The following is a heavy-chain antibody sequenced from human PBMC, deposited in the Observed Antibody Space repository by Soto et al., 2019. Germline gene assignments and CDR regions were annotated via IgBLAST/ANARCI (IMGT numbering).Heavy chain of an antibody. J-gene: IGHJ4*02. Sequence: SETLSLTCTVSGGSINNNYWSWIRQPPGRGLEWIGYIFSNGRTNYNPSLETRVATSVDTSKNQLSLKLMSVTAADTAVYYCARGGDNSPWYYSLWGQGTLVTVSS. D-gene: IGHD3-16*01. CDR1: GGSINNNY. CDR2: IFSNGRT. CDR3: ARGGDNSPWYYSL. V-gene: IGHV4-59*01.